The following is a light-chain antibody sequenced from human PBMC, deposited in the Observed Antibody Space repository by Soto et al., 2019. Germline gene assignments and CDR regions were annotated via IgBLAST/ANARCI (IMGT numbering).Light chain of an antibody. CDR1: SSDVGAYIY. V-gene: IGLV2-14*03. Sequence: QSALTQPASVSGSPGQSITISCTGTSSDVGAYIYVSWYQQHPGKAPKLMIYEVSNRPSGVSNRFSGSKSANTASLTISGLQAGDEADYYCSSYTSSSTWLFGGGTKVTVL. J-gene: IGLJ3*02. CDR3: SSYTSSSTWL. CDR2: EVS.